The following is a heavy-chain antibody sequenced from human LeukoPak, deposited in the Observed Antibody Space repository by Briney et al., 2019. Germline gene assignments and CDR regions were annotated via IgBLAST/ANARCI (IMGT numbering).Heavy chain of an antibody. CDR1: GGSISSSSYY. Sequence: SETLSLTCTVSGGSISSSSYYWGWIRQPPGKGLEWIGSIYHSGSTYYNPSLKSRVTISVDTSKNQFSLKLSSVTAADTAVYYCARMGYSSSWSPLYNWFDPWGQGTLVTVSS. CDR3: ARMGYSSSWSPLYNWFDP. CDR2: IYHSGST. J-gene: IGHJ5*02. D-gene: IGHD6-13*01. V-gene: IGHV4-39*01.